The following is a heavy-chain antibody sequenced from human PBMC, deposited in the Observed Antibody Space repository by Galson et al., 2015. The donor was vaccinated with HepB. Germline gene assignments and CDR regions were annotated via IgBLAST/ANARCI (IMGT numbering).Heavy chain of an antibody. J-gene: IGHJ6*02. CDR2: ISSSGSTI. V-gene: IGHV3-48*03. CDR1: GFTFSSYE. Sequence: SLRLSCAASGFTFSSYEMNWVRQAPGKGLEWVSYISSSGSTIYYADSVKGRFTISRDNAKNSLYLQMNSLRAEDTAVYYCAREARYSSSYGMDVWGQGTTVTVSS. CDR3: AREARYSSSYGMDV. D-gene: IGHD6-13*01.